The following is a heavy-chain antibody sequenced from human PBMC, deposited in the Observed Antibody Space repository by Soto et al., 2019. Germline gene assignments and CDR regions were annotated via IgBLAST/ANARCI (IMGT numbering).Heavy chain of an antibody. CDR2: ISAYNGNT. CDR3: ARGKEVLSYERAFDI. J-gene: IGHJ3*02. Sequence: GASVKLTCRGSGYTFTSYGISWVRQAPGQGLEWMGWISAYNGNTNYAQKFQGRVTITADESTSTAYMELSSLRSEDTAVYYCARGKEVLSYERAFDIWGQGTMVPVSS. D-gene: IGHD5-18*01. CDR1: GYTFTSYG. V-gene: IGHV1-18*04.